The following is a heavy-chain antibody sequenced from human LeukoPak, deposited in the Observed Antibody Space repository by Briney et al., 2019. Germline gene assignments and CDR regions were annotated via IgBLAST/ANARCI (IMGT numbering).Heavy chain of an antibody. CDR3: ARVTGSSISSRSLLY. CDR1: GYTFTSYD. CDR2: MNPNSGNT. J-gene: IGHJ4*02. Sequence: ASVKVSCKASGYTFTSYDINWVRQAPGQGLEWMGWMNPNSGNTGYAQKFQGRVTMTTDTSTYTAYMELRSLASDDTAIYFCARVTGSSISSRSLLYWGQGTLVTVS. V-gene: IGHV1-8*01. D-gene: IGHD6-13*01.